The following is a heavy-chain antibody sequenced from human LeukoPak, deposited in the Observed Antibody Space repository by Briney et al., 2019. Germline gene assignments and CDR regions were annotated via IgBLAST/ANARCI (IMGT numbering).Heavy chain of an antibody. D-gene: IGHD5-12*01. J-gene: IGHJ4*02. CDR3: AKHMGYSGLGYFDY. CDR1: GFTFDDYA. CDR2: ISWNSGSI. Sequence: SGGSLRLSCAASGFTFDDYAMPWVRQAPGKGLEWVSGISWNSGSIGYADSVKGRFTISRDNAKNSLYLQMNSLRAEDTALYYCAKHMGYSGLGYFDYWGRGSLVTVSS. V-gene: IGHV3-9*01.